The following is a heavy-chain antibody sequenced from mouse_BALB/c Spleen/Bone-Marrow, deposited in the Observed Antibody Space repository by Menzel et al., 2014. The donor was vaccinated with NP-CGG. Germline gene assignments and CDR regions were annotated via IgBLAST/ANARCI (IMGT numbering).Heavy chain of an antibody. CDR1: GYTFTDYT. Sequence: VAELASPGASVKMSCKASGYTFTDYTIQWVKQRPGQGLEWIGYVNPRSGYANYNQKFKDKATLTADKSSSTAFMQLSSLTSEDSAVYYCARPKGFALDYWGQGTALTVSS. V-gene: IGHV1-4*01. CDR3: ARPKGFALDY. CDR2: VNPRSGYA. J-gene: IGHJ2*01.